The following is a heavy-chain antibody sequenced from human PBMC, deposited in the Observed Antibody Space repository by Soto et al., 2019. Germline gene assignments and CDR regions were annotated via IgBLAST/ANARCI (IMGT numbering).Heavy chain of an antibody. J-gene: IGHJ6*02. CDR3: VKDRDSNSWPSRDV. D-gene: IGHD3-22*01. CDR1: GYTFTRNG. V-gene: IGHV1-18*01. CDR2: ISPKSGSI. Sequence: ASVKVSCKTSGYTFTRNGISWVRQAPGQGLEWMGWISPKSGSIKYAQKFQGRVIMTTDTSTSIAYMEVRSLRSDDTAVYYCVKDRDSNSWPSRDVWGPGTTVTV.